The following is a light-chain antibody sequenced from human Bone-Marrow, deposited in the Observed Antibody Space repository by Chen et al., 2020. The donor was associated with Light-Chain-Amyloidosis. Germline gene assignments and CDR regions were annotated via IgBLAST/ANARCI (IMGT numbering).Light chain of an antibody. CDR1: QVITNP. J-gene: IGKJ1*01. Sequence: IQMTQSPSSRSASGGDRVTITCRASQVITNPAAWYQQKPGKAPTLLLYAASRLQSGVPSRFSGSESGTEYTLTISSLQPEDFATYYCQQYDTTPGTFGQGTKVEIK. V-gene: IGKV1-NL1*01. CDR3: QQYDTTPGT. CDR2: AAS.